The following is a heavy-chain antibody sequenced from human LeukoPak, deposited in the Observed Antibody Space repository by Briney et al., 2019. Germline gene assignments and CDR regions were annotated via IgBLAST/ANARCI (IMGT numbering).Heavy chain of an antibody. CDR2: IKQDGSEK. CDR1: GFTFSTYW. J-gene: IGHJ4*02. V-gene: IGHV3-7*04. Sequence: GGSLRLSCAASGFTFSTYWMSWVRQAPGKGLEWVANIKQDGSEKYYVDSVKGRCTISRNHAKNSLYLQMNSLRAEDTAVYYCARDPSAVAGPFHSWGQGTLVTVSS. CDR3: ARDPSAVAGPFHS. D-gene: IGHD6-19*01.